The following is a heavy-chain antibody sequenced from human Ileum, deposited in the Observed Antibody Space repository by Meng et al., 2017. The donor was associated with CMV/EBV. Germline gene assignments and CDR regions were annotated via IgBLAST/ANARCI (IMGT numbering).Heavy chain of an antibody. CDR1: GGSMSSYY. D-gene: IGHD3-3*01. CDR3: ARGGQTYSDFCSCYYGIFDI. J-gene: IGHJ3*02. V-gene: IGHV4-59*01. CDR2: IYYSGST. Sequence: SETLSLTCTVSGGSMSSYYWSWVRQPPGKGLEWIGYIYYSGSTNYNPSLKSRVTISVDTSKNQFSLKLSSVTAADTAVYYCARGGQTYSDFCSCYYGIFDIWGQGTMVTVSS.